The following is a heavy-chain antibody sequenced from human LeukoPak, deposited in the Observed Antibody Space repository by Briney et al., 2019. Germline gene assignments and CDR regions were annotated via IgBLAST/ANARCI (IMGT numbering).Heavy chain of an antibody. CDR3: ARGASYSYGQAGYYYYYYMDV. CDR2: INPNSGGT. CDR1: GYTFTGYY. J-gene: IGHJ6*03. V-gene: IGHV1-2*02. D-gene: IGHD5-18*01. Sequence: ASVKVSCKASGYTFTGYYMHWVRQAPGQGLEWMGWINPNSGGTNYAQKFQGRVTMTRDTSISTAYMELSRLRSDDTAVYYCARGASYSYGQAGYYYYYYMDVWGKGTTVTVSS.